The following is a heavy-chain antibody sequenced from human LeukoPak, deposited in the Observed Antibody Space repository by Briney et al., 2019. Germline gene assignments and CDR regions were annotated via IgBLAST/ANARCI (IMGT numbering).Heavy chain of an antibody. V-gene: IGHV3-53*01. CDR1: GFTVSSNY. CDR2: IYSSDST. CDR3: ARGNWNYHFDY. J-gene: IGHJ4*02. Sequence: GGSLRLSCAASGFTVSSNYMSWVRQAPGKGLEWVSVIYSSDSTYYADSVKGRFTISRDNSKNTLYLQMDGLRAEDTAVYYCARGNWNYHFDYWGQGTLVTVSS. D-gene: IGHD1-7*01.